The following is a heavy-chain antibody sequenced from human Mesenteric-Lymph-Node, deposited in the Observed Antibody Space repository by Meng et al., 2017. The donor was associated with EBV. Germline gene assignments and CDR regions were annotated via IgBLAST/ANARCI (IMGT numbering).Heavy chain of an antibody. Sequence: GRSGQGGAVGKQGGESVKCACNTVGYSCSSFYILWMRLVRGEGREWMGWISPVSGGTDYAQNLQDRVTMTRDTSTNTAYMELSRLKCDDTDVYYCAKDGAAARRMHFDSWGQGTLVTVSS. CDR1: GYSCSSFY. V-gene: IGHV1-2*02. CDR2: ISPVSGGT. J-gene: IGHJ4*02. D-gene: IGHD6-13*01. CDR3: AKDGAAARRMHFDS.